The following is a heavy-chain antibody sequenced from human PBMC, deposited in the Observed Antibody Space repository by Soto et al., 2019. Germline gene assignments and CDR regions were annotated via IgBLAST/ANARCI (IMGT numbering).Heavy chain of an antibody. Sequence: ASVKVSCKASGYTFTSYAMHWVRQAPGQRLEWMGWINAGNGNTKYSQKIQGGVTITRDTSASTAYMELSSLRSEDTAVYYCARDWLLASSGYDYWGQGTLVTSPQ. J-gene: IGHJ4*02. D-gene: IGHD3-22*01. CDR3: ARDWLLASSGYDY. CDR1: GYTFTSYA. V-gene: IGHV1-3*01. CDR2: INAGNGNT.